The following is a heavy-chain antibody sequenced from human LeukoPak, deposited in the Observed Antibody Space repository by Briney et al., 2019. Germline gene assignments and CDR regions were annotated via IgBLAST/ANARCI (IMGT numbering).Heavy chain of an antibody. Sequence: SQTLSLTCAISGDSVSSNSVTWNWIRRSPSRGLEWLGRTYYRSTWYNDYAVSVRGRITVNPDTSKNQFSLHLNSVTPEDTAVYYCARRLTQYDCFDPWGQGILVAVSS. CDR2: TYYRSTWYN. CDR3: ARRLTQYDCFDP. J-gene: IGHJ5*02. CDR1: GDSVSSNSVT. D-gene: IGHD2-2*01. V-gene: IGHV6-1*01.